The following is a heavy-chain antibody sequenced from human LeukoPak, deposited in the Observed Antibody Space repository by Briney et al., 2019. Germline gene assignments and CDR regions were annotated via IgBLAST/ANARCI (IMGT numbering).Heavy chain of an antibody. CDR1: GFNFSDHY. J-gene: IGHJ4*02. V-gene: IGHV3-72*01. Sequence: PGGSLRPSCAVSGFNFSDHYMDWVRQAPGKGLEWVGRSRNKANSYSTEYAASVKGRFTISRDDSKNSLYLQMGSLKGEDTAVYHCARVTEWSFDDWGQGTLVTVSS. D-gene: IGHD3-3*01. CDR2: SRNKANSYST. CDR3: ARVTEWSFDD.